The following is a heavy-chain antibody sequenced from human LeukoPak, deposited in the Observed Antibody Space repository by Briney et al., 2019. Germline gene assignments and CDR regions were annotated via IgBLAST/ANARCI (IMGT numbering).Heavy chain of an antibody. Sequence: ASVKVSRKVSGYTLTELSMHWVRQAPGKGLEWMGGFDPEDGETIYAQKFQGRVTMTEDTSTDTAYMELSSLRSEDTAVYYCATNILTGYYSFDYWGQGTLVTVSS. V-gene: IGHV1-24*01. CDR2: FDPEDGET. J-gene: IGHJ4*02. CDR3: ATNILTGYYSFDY. CDR1: GYTLTELS. D-gene: IGHD3-9*01.